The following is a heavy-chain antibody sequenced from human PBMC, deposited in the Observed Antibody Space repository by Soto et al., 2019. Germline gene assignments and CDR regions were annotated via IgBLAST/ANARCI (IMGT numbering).Heavy chain of an antibody. CDR3: SRPKGSYSSGYYYGDY. CDR1: GGPFSTYA. CDR2: IIPLFGTA. Sequence: QMQLVQSGAEVKQPGSSVKVSCKASGGPFSTYAIYWVRQAPGQGLEWMGAIIPLFGTADYAQKCQGRVTITADESTSTAYMELSSLRSDDTAVYYCSRPKGSYSSGYYYGDYWGQGTLVTVSS. J-gene: IGHJ4*02. V-gene: IGHV1-69*01. D-gene: IGHD6-19*01.